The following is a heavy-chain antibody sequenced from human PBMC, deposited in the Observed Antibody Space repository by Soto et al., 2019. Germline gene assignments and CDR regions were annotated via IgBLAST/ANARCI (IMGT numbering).Heavy chain of an antibody. J-gene: IGHJ4*02. D-gene: IGHD2-2*01. V-gene: IGHV3-33*06. CDR1: GFTFSSYG. CDR2: IWYDGSNK. CDR3: AKGISSSSARRYLDY. Sequence: GGSLRLSCAASGFTFSSYGMHWVRQAPGKGLEWVAVIWYDGSNKYYADSVKGRFTISRDNSKNTLYLQMNSLGAEDTAIYYCAKGISSSSARRYLDYWGQGTLVTVSS.